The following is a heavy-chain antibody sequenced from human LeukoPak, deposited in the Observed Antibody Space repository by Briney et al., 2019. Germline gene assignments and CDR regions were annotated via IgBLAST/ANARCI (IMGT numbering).Heavy chain of an antibody. J-gene: IGHJ3*02. Sequence: SEALSLTCTVSGGSISSSYWSWVRQPPGKGLEWIGYIYYSGSTNYNPSLKSRVTISVDTSKNQYSLKLSSVTAADTAVYYCARVLQRPYAFDIWGQGTMVTVSS. CDR1: GGSISSSY. CDR2: IYYSGST. V-gene: IGHV4-59*01. CDR3: ARVLQRPYAFDI.